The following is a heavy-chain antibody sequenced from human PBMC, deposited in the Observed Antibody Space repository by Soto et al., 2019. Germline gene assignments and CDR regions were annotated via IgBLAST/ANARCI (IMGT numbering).Heavy chain of an antibody. D-gene: IGHD2-2*01. J-gene: IGHJ4*02. CDR3: ARRHRFCSGTSCYVVDY. CDR2: INPGDSNT. Sequence: GESLKISCEVSGYSFTSYWIGWVRQTPGKGLEWMGIINPGDSNTKYSPSFQGQITISADKSISTAYLQWNTLKASDTAMYYCARRHRFCSGTSCYVVDYWGQGPLVTVS. V-gene: IGHV5-51*01. CDR1: GYSFTSYW.